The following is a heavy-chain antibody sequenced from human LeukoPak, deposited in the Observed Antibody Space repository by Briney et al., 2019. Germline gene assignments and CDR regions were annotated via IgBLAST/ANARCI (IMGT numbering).Heavy chain of an antibody. V-gene: IGHV4-39*02. D-gene: IGHD3-10*01. J-gene: IGHJ4*02. CDR3: AREGMARGFGGNN. CDR1: GGSISSSSYY. CDR2: IYYSGST. Sequence: SETLSLTCTVPGGSISSSSYYWGWIRQPPGNGLEWIGSIYYSGSTYYNPSLKSRVTISVDTSKNQFSLKLSSVTAADTAVYYCAREGMARGFGGNNWGQGTLVTVSS.